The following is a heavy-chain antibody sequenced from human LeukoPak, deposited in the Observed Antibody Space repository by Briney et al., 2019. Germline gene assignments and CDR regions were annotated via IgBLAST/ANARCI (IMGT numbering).Heavy chain of an antibody. Sequence: PGGSLRLSCAASGFTFSSYSMNWVRQAPGKGLEWVSYISSSSSTIYYADSVKGRFTISRDNAKNSLYLQMNSLRAEDTAVCYCARESVPHLGVVTAIPSKDAFDIWGQGTMVTVSS. CDR2: ISSSSSTI. J-gene: IGHJ3*02. CDR3: ARESVPHLGVVTAIPSKDAFDI. D-gene: IGHD2-21*02. CDR1: GFTFSSYS. V-gene: IGHV3-48*01.